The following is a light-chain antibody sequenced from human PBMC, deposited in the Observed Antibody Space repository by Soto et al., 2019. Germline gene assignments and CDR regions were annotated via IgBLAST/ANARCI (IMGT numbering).Light chain of an antibody. J-gene: IGKJ1*01. CDR3: QQYYSTPQT. CDR1: QSVLYSSNNKNY. CDR2: WAS. Sequence: DIVMTQSPDSLAVSLGERATINCKSSQSVLYSSNNKNYLAWYQQKPGQPPKLLIYWASTRESGVPDRFSGSGSGTNFTLTISSLQAEDGAVYYCQQYYSTPQTFDQGTKVEIK. V-gene: IGKV4-1*01.